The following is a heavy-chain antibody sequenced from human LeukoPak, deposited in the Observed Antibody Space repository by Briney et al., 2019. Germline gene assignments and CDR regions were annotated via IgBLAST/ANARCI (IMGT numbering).Heavy chain of an antibody. D-gene: IGHD6-13*01. CDR1: GGTFSSYA. Sequence: ASVNVSCKASGGTFSSYAISWVRQAPGQGLEWMGRIIPILGIANYEQKYQGRVTITADKSTRTAYMELSGLRSEDTAVYYCARDPSGSSWYVDSDYWGQGTLVTVSS. CDR3: ARDPSGSSWYVDSDY. CDR2: IIPILGIA. V-gene: IGHV1-69*04. J-gene: IGHJ4*02.